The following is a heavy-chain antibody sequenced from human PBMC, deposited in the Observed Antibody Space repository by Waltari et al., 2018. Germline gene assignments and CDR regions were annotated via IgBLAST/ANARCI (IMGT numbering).Heavy chain of an antibody. CDR2: ISSRSTYI. J-gene: IGHJ4*02. CDR1: GFTFSNYS. Sequence: EVQLVESGGGLVKPGGSLRRSCAASGFTFSNYSMNWFRQAPGKGLEWVSSISSRSTYIDYTDSVKGRFTISRDNAKNSLYLQMNSLRAEDTAVYYCARDGSYWGQGTLVTVSS. V-gene: IGHV3-21*01. CDR3: ARDGSY.